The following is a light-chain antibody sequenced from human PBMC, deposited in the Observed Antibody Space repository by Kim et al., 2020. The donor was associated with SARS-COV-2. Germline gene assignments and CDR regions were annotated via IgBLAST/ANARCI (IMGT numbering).Light chain of an antibody. CDR3: QQYLSYWT. Sequence: DIQMTQSPSTLSASVRDRVTITCRASQSISSWLAWYQQKPGKAPNLLIYKASSLKSGVPSRFSGSGSGTEFTLTISSLQPDDFATYYCQQYLSYWTFGQGTKVDIK. CDR1: QSISSW. CDR2: KAS. J-gene: IGKJ1*01. V-gene: IGKV1-5*03.